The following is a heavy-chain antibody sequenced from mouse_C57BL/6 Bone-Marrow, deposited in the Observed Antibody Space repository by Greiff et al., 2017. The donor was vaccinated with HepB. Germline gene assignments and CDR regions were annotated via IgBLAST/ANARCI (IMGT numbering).Heavy chain of an antibody. Sequence: VQLKESGGGLVKPGGSLKLSCAASGFTFSSYAMSWVRQTPEKRLEWVATISDGGSYTYYPDNVKGRFTISRDNAKNNLYLQMSHLKSEDTAMYYCASGAYYGSSGFAYWGQGTLVTVSA. J-gene: IGHJ3*01. V-gene: IGHV5-4*01. CDR2: ISDGGSYT. CDR3: ASGAYYGSSGFAY. D-gene: IGHD1-1*01. CDR1: GFTFSSYA.